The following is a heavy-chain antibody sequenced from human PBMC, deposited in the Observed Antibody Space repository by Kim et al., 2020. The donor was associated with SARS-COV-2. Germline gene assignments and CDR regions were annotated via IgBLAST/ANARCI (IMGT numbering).Heavy chain of an antibody. CDR3: ARGRGVGTPYYFDY. J-gene: IGHJ4*02. V-gene: IGHV1-18*01. Sequence: VQKLQGRATMTTDTSTGTAYMELRSLRSDDTAVYYCARGRGVGTPYYFDYWGQGTLVTVSS. D-gene: IGHD2-21*02.